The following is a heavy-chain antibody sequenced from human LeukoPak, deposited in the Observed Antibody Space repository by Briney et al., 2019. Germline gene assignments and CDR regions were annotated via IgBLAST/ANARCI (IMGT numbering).Heavy chain of an antibody. CDR1: GFTFSSYG. Sequence: GRSLRLSCAASGFTFSSYGMHWVRQVPGKGLEWVAVISYDGSNKYYADSVKGRFTISRGNSKNTLYLQMNSLRAEDTAVYYCAKADGDDYENFDYWGQGTLVTVSS. CDR2: ISYDGSNK. V-gene: IGHV3-30*18. D-gene: IGHD4-17*01. J-gene: IGHJ4*02. CDR3: AKADGDDYENFDY.